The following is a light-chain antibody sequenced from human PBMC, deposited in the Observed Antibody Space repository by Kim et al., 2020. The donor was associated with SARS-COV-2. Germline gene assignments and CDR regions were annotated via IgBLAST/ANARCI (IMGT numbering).Light chain of an antibody. V-gene: IGKV3-15*01. CDR3: QQYNNWPPYT. J-gene: IGKJ2*01. Sequence: VSPGERAARSCRASQSVSSNLAWYQQKPGQAPRLLIYGASTRATGIPARFSGSGSGTEFTLTISSLQSEDFAVYFCQQYNNWPPYTFGQGTKLEI. CDR2: GAS. CDR1: QSVSSN.